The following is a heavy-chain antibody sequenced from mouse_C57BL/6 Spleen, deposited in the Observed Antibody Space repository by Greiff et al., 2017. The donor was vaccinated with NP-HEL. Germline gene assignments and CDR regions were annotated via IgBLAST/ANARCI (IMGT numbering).Heavy chain of an antibody. Sequence: QVQLQQPGTELVKPGASVTLSCTASGYTFTSYWMHWVKQRPGQGLEWIGIINPSNGGTNYNDTFKSKATLTIDKSASTAYMQHSSLTSEDSAVYYCARKGVYDYDETFDYWGQGTTLTVSS. V-gene: IGHV1-53*01. CDR3: ARKGVYDYDETFDY. CDR2: INPSNGGT. CDR1: GYTFTSYW. J-gene: IGHJ2*01. D-gene: IGHD2-4*01.